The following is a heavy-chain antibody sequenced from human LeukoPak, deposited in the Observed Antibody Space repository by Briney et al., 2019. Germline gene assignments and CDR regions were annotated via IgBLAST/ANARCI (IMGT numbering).Heavy chain of an antibody. CDR2: IHYSGST. Sequence: SETLSLTCPVSGGSISSYYWSWIRQPPGKGLEWIGYIHYSGSTNYNPSLKSRVAISLDTFKNQVSLKLSSVTAADTAVYYCARHSSDWYAFDIWGQGTMVTVSS. CDR3: ARHSSDWYAFDI. V-gene: IGHV4-59*08. D-gene: IGHD6-19*01. CDR1: GGSISSYY. J-gene: IGHJ3*02.